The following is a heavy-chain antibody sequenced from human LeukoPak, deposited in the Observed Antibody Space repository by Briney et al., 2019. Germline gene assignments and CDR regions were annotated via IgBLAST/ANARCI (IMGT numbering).Heavy chain of an antibody. Sequence: GASVKVSCKGSGYSFRNYWIVWVRQRPGKGLEWMGIIDPGDSDTRYSPSFQGQVTISADKSISTAYLQWSSLKASDSAMYYCARHGDYGDLRLDYWGQGTLVTVSS. V-gene: IGHV5-51*01. CDR1: GYSFRNYW. CDR3: ARHGDYGDLRLDY. CDR2: IDPGDSDT. D-gene: IGHD4-17*01. J-gene: IGHJ4*02.